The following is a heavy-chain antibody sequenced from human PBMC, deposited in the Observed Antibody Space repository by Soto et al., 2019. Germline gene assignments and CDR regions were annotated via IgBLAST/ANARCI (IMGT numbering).Heavy chain of an antibody. CDR1: GFTFSSYG. V-gene: IGHV3-33*01. J-gene: IGHJ6*02. D-gene: IGHD3-10*01. Sequence: QVQLVESGGGVVQPGRSLRLSCAASGFTFSSYGMHWVRQAPGKGLEWVAVIWYDGSNKYYADSVKGRFTISRDNSKNTLYLQMNSLRAEDTAVYYCARGTITMVRGVIITDGMDVWGQGTTVTVSS. CDR2: IWYDGSNK. CDR3: ARGTITMVRGVIITDGMDV.